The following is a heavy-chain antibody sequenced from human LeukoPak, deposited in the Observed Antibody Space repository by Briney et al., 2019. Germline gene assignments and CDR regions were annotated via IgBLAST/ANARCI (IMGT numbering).Heavy chain of an antibody. CDR2: IRSKANSYAT. Sequence: PGGSLRLSCAASGFTFSGSAMHWVRQASGKGVEWVGRIRSKANSYATAYAASVKGRFTISRDDSKNTAYLQMNSLKTEDTAVYYCTQMATIDYWGQGTLVTVSS. J-gene: IGHJ4*02. V-gene: IGHV3-73*01. D-gene: IGHD5-24*01. CDR1: GFTFSGSA. CDR3: TQMATIDY.